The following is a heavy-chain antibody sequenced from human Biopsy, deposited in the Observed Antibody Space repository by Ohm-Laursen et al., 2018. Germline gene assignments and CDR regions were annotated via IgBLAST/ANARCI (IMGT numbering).Heavy chain of an antibody. Sequence: SLRLSCSASGSAFSNYGMHWVRQAPGKGLEWLAVIWYDGSNKYYGDSVQGRFTISRDNSKNTVYLQMNSLRAEDTAIYYCARDSTINTVTTADYWGQGTLVTVSS. J-gene: IGHJ4*02. V-gene: IGHV3-33*01. D-gene: IGHD4-11*01. CDR2: IWYDGSNK. CDR1: GSAFSNYG. CDR3: ARDSTINTVTTADY.